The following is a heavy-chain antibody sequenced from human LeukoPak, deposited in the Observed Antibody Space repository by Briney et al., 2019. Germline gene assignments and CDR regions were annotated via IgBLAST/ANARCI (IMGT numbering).Heavy chain of an antibody. CDR1: GFIFSSYA. CDR2: ISSNGGST. Sequence: GGSLRLSCSASGFIFSSYAMHWVRQAPGKGLKYVSAISSNGGSTYYADSVKGRLTISRDNSKNMLYLQMSSLRVEDTAVYYCVRGCSSTSCYGVSGYWGQGTLVTVSS. J-gene: IGHJ4*02. CDR3: VRGCSSTSCYGVSGY. D-gene: IGHD2-2*01. V-gene: IGHV3-64D*06.